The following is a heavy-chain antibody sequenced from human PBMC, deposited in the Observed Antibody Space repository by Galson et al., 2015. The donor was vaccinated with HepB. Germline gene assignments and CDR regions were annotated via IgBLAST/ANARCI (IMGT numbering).Heavy chain of an antibody. J-gene: IGHJ4*02. CDR2: INAGNGNT. CDR3: ARAPTQIAVAGKILDY. D-gene: IGHD6-19*01. V-gene: IGHV1-3*01. Sequence: SVKVSCKASGYTFTSYAMHWVRQAPGQRLEWMGWINAGNGNTKYSQKFQGRVTITRDTSASTAYMELSSLRSEDTAVYYCARAPTQIAVAGKILDYWGQGTLVTVSS. CDR1: GYTFTSYA.